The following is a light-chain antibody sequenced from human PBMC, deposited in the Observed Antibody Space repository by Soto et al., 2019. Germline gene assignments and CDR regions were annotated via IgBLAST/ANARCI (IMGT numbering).Light chain of an antibody. CDR3: QHYDIYSEP. Sequence: DLQMTQSPSTLSGSVGDRVTITCRASQPISSWLAWYQQKSGKAPKLLIYKASNLKSGVPSRFSGSGSGTEVTLTISSRQPDDFATDYCQHYDIYSEPFVQGTKVELK. CDR1: QPISSW. CDR2: KAS. J-gene: IGKJ1*01. V-gene: IGKV1-5*03.